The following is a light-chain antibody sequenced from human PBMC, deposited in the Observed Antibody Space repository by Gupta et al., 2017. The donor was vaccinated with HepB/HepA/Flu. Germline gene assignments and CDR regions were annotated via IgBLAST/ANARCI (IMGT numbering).Light chain of an antibody. J-gene: IGLJ2*01. CDR1: SSNVGKSF. Sequence: QSVVTQPPSASGTPGQRVTISCSGSSSNVGKSFVYWYQQFPGAAPQLLIYRNYQRPSGVPDRFSGSKSGSSASLAINGLRSEDEATYYCAAWDRILSLVAFGGGTKLIVL. CDR2: RNY. CDR3: AAWDRILSLVA. V-gene: IGLV1-47*01.